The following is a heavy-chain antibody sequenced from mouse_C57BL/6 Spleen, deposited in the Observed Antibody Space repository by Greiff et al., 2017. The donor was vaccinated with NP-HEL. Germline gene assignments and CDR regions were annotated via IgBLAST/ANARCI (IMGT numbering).Heavy chain of an antibody. CDR1: GYTFTDYN. V-gene: IGHV1-18*01. Sequence: EVQLQQSGPELVKPGASVKIPCKASGYTFTDYNMDWVKQSHGKSLEWIGDINPNNGGTIYNQKFKGKATLTVDKSSSTAYMELRSLTSEDTAVYYCARPYGSSWDYAMDYWGQGTSVTVSS. J-gene: IGHJ4*01. CDR3: ARPYGSSWDYAMDY. CDR2: INPNNGGT. D-gene: IGHD1-1*01.